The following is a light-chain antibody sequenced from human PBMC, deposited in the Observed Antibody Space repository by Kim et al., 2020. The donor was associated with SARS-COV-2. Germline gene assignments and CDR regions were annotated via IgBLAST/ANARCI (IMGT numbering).Light chain of an antibody. CDR1: QGINND. CDR3: LQHHSYPLS. CDR2: TTS. Sequence: DIQMTQSPSSLSASVGDRVTITCRASQGINNDLGWFQQKPGKAPKRLIYTTSSLQSGVPSRFSGSGSGTGFTLTISSLEPEDFATYYCLQHHSYPLSFGGGTKLEI. V-gene: IGKV1-17*01. J-gene: IGKJ4*01.